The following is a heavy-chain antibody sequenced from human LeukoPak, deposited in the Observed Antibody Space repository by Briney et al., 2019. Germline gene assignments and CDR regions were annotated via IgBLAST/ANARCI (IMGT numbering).Heavy chain of an antibody. Sequence: GGSLRLSCAASGFTFSSYAMSWVRQAPGKGLEWVSIISHTGGSTYYADSVKGRFTISRDNSKNTLYVQINSLRAEDTAVYYCAKSGQYDGSGYYSVPFDYWGEGTLVTVSS. D-gene: IGHD3-22*01. CDR2: ISHTGGST. CDR3: AKSGQYDGSGYYSVPFDY. CDR1: GFTFSSYA. V-gene: IGHV3-23*01. J-gene: IGHJ4*02.